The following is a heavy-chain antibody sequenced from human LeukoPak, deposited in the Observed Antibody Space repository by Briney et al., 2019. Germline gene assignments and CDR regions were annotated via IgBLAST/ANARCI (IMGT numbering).Heavy chain of an antibody. J-gene: IGHJ4*02. CDR1: GGSISSSSYY. Sequence: PSETLSLTCTVSGGSISSSSYYWGWIRQPPGKGLEWIGSIYYSGSTYYNPSLKSRVTISVDTSENQFSLKLSSVTAADTAVYYCARRYCSSTSCYTFLFDYWGQGTLVTVSS. CDR2: IYYSGST. V-gene: IGHV4-39*01. CDR3: ARRYCSSTSCYTFLFDY. D-gene: IGHD2-2*02.